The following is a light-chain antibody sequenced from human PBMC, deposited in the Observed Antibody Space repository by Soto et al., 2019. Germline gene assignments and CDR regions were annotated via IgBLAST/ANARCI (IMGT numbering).Light chain of an antibody. CDR1: QGISTY. Sequence: DIQMTQSPSSLSASVGDRVTITCRASQGISTYLAWYQQKPGKVPKLLIYAASTLQSGVPSRFSGSGSGTDFTLTISSLQPEDVATYYCQQYNSAPAPCGGGTKVEIK. CDR2: AAS. V-gene: IGKV1-27*01. CDR3: QQYNSAPAP. J-gene: IGKJ4*01.